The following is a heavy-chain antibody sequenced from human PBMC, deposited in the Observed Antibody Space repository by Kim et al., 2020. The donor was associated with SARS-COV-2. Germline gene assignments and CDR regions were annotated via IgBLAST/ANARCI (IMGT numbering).Heavy chain of an antibody. V-gene: IGHV4-59*01. J-gene: IGHJ4*02. D-gene: IGHD3-22*01. CDR3: ARDRGPATYYYDSSGYYDF. Sequence: SRVTISVDTSKNQFSLKLSSVTAADTAVYYCARDRGPATYYYDSSGYYDFWGQGTLVTVSS.